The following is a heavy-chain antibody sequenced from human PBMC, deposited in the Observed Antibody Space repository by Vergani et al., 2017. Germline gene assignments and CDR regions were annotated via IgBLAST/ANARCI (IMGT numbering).Heavy chain of an antibody. J-gene: IGHJ4*02. CDR2: INHSGST. CDR3: ARGSRNYRYFDY. Sequence: QVQLQQWGAGLLKPSETLSLTCAVYGGSFSGYYWSWIRQPPGKGLEWIGEINHSGSTNYNPSLKSLVTISVDTSKNQFSLKLSSVTAADTAVYYCARGSRNYRYFDYWGQGTLVTVSS. D-gene: IGHD4-11*01. V-gene: IGHV4-34*01. CDR1: GGSFSGYY.